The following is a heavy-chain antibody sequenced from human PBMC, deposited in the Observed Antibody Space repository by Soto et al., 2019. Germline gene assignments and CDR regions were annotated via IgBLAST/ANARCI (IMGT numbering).Heavy chain of an antibody. CDR1: GGSISSGDYY. CDR3: ARGGHDYGDPGWFDP. V-gene: IGHV4-30-4*01. D-gene: IGHD4-17*01. CDR2: IYYSGST. Sequence: QVQLQESGPGLVKPSQTLSLTCTVSGGSISSGDYYWSWIRQPPGKGLEWIGYIYYSGSTYYNPSLKSRVTISVDTSKNQFSRKLSSVTAADTAVYYCARGGHDYGDPGWFDPWGQGTLVTVSS. J-gene: IGHJ5*02.